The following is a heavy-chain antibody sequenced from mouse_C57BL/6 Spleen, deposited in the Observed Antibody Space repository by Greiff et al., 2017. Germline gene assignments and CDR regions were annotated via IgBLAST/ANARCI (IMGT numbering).Heavy chain of an antibody. D-gene: IGHD1-1*01. CDR1: GYTFTDYN. CDR3: ARDLRGSSSAWFAY. V-gene: IGHV1-22*01. Sequence: VQLQQSGPELVKPGASVKMSCKASGYTFTDYNMHWVKQSHGKSLEWIGYINPNNGGTSYNQKFKGKATLTVNKSSSTAYMELRSLTSEDSAVYYGARDLRGSSSAWFAYWGQGTLVTVSA. J-gene: IGHJ3*01. CDR2: INPNNGGT.